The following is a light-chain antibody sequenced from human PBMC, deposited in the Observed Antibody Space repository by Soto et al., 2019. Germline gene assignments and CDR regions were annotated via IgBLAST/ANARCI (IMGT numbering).Light chain of an antibody. CDR3: NSYTSKSTGV. Sequence: QSALTQPASVSGSPGQSITIYCTGTSSDVGGYNYVSWYQQHPGKAPKLIIYEVSNRPSGVSNRFSGSKSGNTASLTISGLQAEDEADYYCNSYTSKSTGVFGPGTKLTVL. V-gene: IGLV2-14*01. CDR1: SSDVGGYNY. J-gene: IGLJ1*01. CDR2: EVS.